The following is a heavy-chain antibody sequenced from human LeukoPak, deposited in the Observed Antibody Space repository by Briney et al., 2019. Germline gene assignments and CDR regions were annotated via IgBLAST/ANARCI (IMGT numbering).Heavy chain of an antibody. CDR3: ARDRVVVLAAFDY. Sequence: ASVKVSCKASGFTFTGYYMHWVRQAPGQGLEWMGWINPNSGGTNYAQKFQGRVTMTRDTSISTAYMELSRLRSDDTAVYYCARDRVVVLAAFDYWGQGTLVTVSS. J-gene: IGHJ4*02. V-gene: IGHV1-2*02. CDR2: INPNSGGT. D-gene: IGHD2-2*01. CDR1: GFTFTGYY.